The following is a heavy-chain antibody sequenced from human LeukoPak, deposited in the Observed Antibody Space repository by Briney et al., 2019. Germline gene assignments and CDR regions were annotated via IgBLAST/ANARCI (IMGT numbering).Heavy chain of an antibody. CDR1: GGSISSYY. V-gene: IGHV3-23*01. D-gene: IGHD3-3*02. CDR3: AKANGAIFGVAGYFDY. J-gene: IGHJ4*02. CDR2: ISGSGTNT. Sequence: ETLSLTCTVSGGSISSYYWSWVRQAPGKGLEWVSAISGSGTNTYYADSVKGRFTISRDNSKNTLDLQMNSLRAEDTAVYYCAKANGAIFGVAGYFDYWGQGTLVTVSS.